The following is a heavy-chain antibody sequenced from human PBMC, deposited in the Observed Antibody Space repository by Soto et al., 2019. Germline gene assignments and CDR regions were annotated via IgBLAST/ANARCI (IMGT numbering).Heavy chain of an antibody. CDR1: GFTFSSYG. CDR2: ISYDGSNK. J-gene: IGHJ5*02. Sequence: PGGSLRLSCAASGFTFSSYGMHWVRQAPGKGLEGVAVISYDGSNKYYADSVKGRFTISRVNSKNTLYLQMHSLRAEDTAVYYCAKGRRFLEWLFQFDPWGQGTLVTVSS. CDR3: AKGRRFLEWLFQFDP. D-gene: IGHD3-3*01. V-gene: IGHV3-30*18.